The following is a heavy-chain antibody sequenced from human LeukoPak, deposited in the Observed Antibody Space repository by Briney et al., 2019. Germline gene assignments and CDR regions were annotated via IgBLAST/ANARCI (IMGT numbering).Heavy chain of an antibody. V-gene: IGHV3-30*02. CDR1: GFTFSSYG. CDR3: AKSYGANYFDY. Sequence: GRCLRLSCAASGFTFSSYGMHWVRQAPDKGLEWVAFIRYDASNTYYGDSVKGRFTISRDNSKSTVYLQMNRPRVEDTAMYYCAKSYGANYFDYWGQGALVIVSS. J-gene: IGHJ4*02. D-gene: IGHD4-17*01. CDR2: IRYDASNT.